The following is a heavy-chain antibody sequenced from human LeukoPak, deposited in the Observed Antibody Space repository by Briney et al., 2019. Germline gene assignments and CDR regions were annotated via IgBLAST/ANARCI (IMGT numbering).Heavy chain of an antibody. CDR3: ARLTAFGYGAFDS. Sequence: PSETLSLTCTVSGGSISSSSYYWGWIRQRPGKGLEWIGSIYSSGSTYYNPSLKSRVTISVDTSRNQFSLRLSSLTASDTAVYYCARLTAFGYGAFDSWGQGTLVTVSS. CDR1: GGSISSSSYY. CDR2: IYSSGST. V-gene: IGHV4-39*01. J-gene: IGHJ4*02. D-gene: IGHD2-21*02.